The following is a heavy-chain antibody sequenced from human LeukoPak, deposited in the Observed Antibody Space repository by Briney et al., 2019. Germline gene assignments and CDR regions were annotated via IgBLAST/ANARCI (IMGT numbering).Heavy chain of an antibody. V-gene: IGHV4-39*01. CDR2: IYYSGNT. CDR1: GVSISSRNSY. Sequence: SETLSLTCTVSGVSISSRNSYWGWIRQPPGKGLEWIGSIYYSGNTYYNASLKSQVSISIDTSKNQFSLRLTSVTAAHTAVYYCARQTGSGLFILPGGQGTLVTVSS. D-gene: IGHD3/OR15-3a*01. J-gene: IGHJ4*02. CDR3: ARQTGSGLFILP.